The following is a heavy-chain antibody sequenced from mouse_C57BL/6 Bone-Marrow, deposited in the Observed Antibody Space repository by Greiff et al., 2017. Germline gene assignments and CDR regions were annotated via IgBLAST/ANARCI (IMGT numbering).Heavy chain of an antibody. V-gene: IGHV14-4*01. CDR3: TTRFSYAMDY. CDR1: GFNIKDDY. CDR2: IDPENGDT. Sequence: EVKLMESGAELVRPGASVKLSCTASGFNIKDDYMHWVKQRPEQGLEWIGWIDPENGDTEYASKFQGTATITADTPSNTASLQISSLTSEDTAVYYCTTRFSYAMDYWGQGTSVAVSS. J-gene: IGHJ4*01.